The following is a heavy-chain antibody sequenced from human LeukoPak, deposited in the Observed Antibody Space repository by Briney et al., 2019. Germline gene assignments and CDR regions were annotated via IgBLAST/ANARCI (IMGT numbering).Heavy chain of an antibody. Sequence: GASVKVSCKASGYTFTSYDINWVRQATGQGLEWMGWMKPNSGNTGYAQKFQGRVTMTRNTSMSTAYMELSSLRSEDTAVYYCARAVSGYSGYRWEYWGQGTLVTVSS. J-gene: IGHJ4*02. CDR2: MKPNSGNT. CDR1: GYTFTSYD. V-gene: IGHV1-8*01. CDR3: ARAVSGYSGYRWEY. D-gene: IGHD5-12*01.